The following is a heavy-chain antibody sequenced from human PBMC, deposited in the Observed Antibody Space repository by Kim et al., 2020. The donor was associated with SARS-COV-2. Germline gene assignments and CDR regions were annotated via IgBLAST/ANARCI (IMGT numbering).Heavy chain of an antibody. CDR2: IWYDGSKI. CDR1: GLTFSSYA. V-gene: IGHV3-30*02. CDR3: ATGGAANSAGY. D-gene: IGHD6-25*01. Sequence: GGSLRLSCVASGLTFSSYAMHWVRQAPGKGLECVAVIWYDGSKIYYGDSVKGRFTISRDNSKNTLYLQMNSLRPEDTGLYYCATGGAANSAGYWGQGTLVTVSS. J-gene: IGHJ4*02.